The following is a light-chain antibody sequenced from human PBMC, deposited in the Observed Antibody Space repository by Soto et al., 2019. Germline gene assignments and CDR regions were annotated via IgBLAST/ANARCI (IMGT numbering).Light chain of an antibody. V-gene: IGKV3-15*01. CDR3: QQYIAWPHA. CDR1: QSVNNR. J-gene: IGKJ2*01. CDR2: DAS. Sequence: EIVMTQSPATLSVSPGERATLSCRASQSVNNRLVWYQQNPGQPPRLLIYDASTRATGIPARSSGSGSGTEFTLSISSLQSADFAVYYCQQYIAWPHAFGQGTKLEIK.